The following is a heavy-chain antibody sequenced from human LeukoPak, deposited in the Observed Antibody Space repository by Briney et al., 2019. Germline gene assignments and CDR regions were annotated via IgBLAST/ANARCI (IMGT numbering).Heavy chain of an antibody. D-gene: IGHD6-13*01. CDR2: INHSGST. CDR3: ARGPQFYSSSWSEFYYYYGMDV. CDR1: GGSFSGYY. V-gene: IGHV4-34*01. Sequence: SETPSLTCAVYGGSFSGYYWSWIRQPPGKGLEWIGEINHSGSTNYNPSLKSRVTISVDTSKNQFSLKLSSVTAADTAVYYCARGPQFYSSSWSEFYYYYGMDVWGQGTTVTVSS. J-gene: IGHJ6*02.